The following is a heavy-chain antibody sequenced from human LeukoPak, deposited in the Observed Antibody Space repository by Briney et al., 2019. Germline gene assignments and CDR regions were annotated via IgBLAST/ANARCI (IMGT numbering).Heavy chain of an antibody. Sequence: SETLSLTCAVYGGSFSGYYWSWIRQPPGKGLEWIGEINHSGSTNYNPSLKSRVTISVDTSKNQFSLKLSSVTAADTAVYYCASRPQYYDFWSGYSRWFDPWGQGTLVTVSS. CDR1: GGSFSGYY. V-gene: IGHV4-34*01. D-gene: IGHD3-3*01. J-gene: IGHJ5*02. CDR3: ASRPQYYDFWSGYSRWFDP. CDR2: INHSGST.